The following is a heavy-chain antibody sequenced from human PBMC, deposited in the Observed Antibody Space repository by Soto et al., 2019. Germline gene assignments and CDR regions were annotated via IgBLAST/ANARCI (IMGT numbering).Heavy chain of an antibody. CDR2: IYYSGST. D-gene: IGHD2-21*02. V-gene: IGHV4-39*01. J-gene: IGHJ5*02. CDR3: ARHPSDFWFDP. Sequence: PSETLSVTCTVSGGSIISISYFCGWIRQPPGKGLEWIGSIYYSGSTYYNPSLKSRVTVSVDTSKNQFSLKLSSVTAADTAVYYCARHPSDFWFDPWGQGTLVTVSS. CDR1: GGSIISISYF.